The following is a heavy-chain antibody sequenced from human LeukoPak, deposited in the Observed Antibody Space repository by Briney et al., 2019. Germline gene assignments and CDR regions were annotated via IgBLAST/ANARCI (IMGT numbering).Heavy chain of an antibody. CDR1: GGTFSSYA. CDR2: IIPIFGTA. V-gene: IGHV1-69*06. Sequence: SVKVSCKASGGTFSSYAISWVRQAPGQGLEWMGGIIPIFGTANYAQKFQGRVTITADKSTSTAYMELSSLRSEDTAVYYCARVGYYYDSSGYFGEDYWGQGTLVTVSS. D-gene: IGHD3-22*01. J-gene: IGHJ4*02. CDR3: ARVGYYYDSSGYFGEDY.